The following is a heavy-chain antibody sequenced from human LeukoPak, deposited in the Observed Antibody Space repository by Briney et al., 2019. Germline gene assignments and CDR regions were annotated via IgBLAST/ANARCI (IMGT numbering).Heavy chain of an antibody. J-gene: IGHJ6*02. V-gene: IGHV1-46*01. CDR1: GYTFTSYY. CDR3: AREDQYYYYGMDV. Sequence: GASVKVSCKASGYTFTSYYMHWVRQAPGQGLEWMGIINHSGGSTSYAQKFQGRVTMTRDTATSTVYMELSSLRSEDTAVYYCAREDQYYYYGMDVWGQGTTVTVSS. CDR2: INHSGGST.